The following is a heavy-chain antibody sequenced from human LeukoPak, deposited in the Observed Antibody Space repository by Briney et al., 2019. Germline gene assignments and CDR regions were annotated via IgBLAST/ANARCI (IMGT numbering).Heavy chain of an antibody. CDR3: ARGFGELSVYYYGMDV. CDR2: IKRDGSET. CDR1: GFTFSSYW. Sequence: GGSLRLSCAASGFTFSSYWMSWVRQAPGKGLEWVANIKRDGSETYYVDSVKGRFTISRDNAKNSLSLQMNSLRAEDTAVYYCARGFGELSVYYYGMDVWGQGTTVTVSS. V-gene: IGHV3-7*01. J-gene: IGHJ6*02. D-gene: IGHD3-10*01.